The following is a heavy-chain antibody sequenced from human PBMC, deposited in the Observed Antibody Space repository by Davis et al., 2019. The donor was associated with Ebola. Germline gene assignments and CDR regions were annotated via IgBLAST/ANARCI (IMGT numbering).Heavy chain of an antibody. CDR3: ARVRHQKNYGMDV. V-gene: IGHV4-39*07. Sequence: MPSETLSLTCTVSGGSISSSSYYWGWIRQPPGKGLEWIGRIYYSGSTYYNPSLKRRVTISVDTSKNQFSLKLSSVTAEDTAVYYCARVRHQKNYGMDVWGQGTTVTVYS. CDR1: GGSISSSSYY. J-gene: IGHJ6*02. D-gene: IGHD3-10*01. CDR2: IYYSGST.